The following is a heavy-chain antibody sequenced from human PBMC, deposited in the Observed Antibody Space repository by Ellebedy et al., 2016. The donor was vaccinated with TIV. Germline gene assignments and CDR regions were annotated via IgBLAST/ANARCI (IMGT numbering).Heavy chain of an antibody. CDR3: VRDGAYGDYSPGYYGMDV. J-gene: IGHJ6*02. Sequence: GGSLRLSCAASGFTFNSYWMSWVRQAPGKGLVWVANINQDGSRIYYVDSVKGRFTISRDNAQNSVYLRMNTMRVEDTAVYHCVRDGAYGDYSPGYYGMDVWGQGTTVTVSS. CDR2: INQDGSRI. V-gene: IGHV3-7*03. CDR1: GFTFNSYW. D-gene: IGHD3-22*01.